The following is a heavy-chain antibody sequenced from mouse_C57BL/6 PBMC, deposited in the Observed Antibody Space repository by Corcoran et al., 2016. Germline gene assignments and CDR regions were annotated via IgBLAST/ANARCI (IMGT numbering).Heavy chain of an antibody. V-gene: IGHV9-3*01. Sequence: QIQLVQSGPELKKPGETVKISCKASGYTFTTYGMSWVKQAPGKGLKWMGWINTYSGVPTYADDFKGRFAFSLETSASTAYLQINNLKNEDTATDFCALLPRIAYWGQGTLVTVSA. J-gene: IGHJ3*01. CDR1: GYTFTTYG. D-gene: IGHD2-1*01. CDR3: ALLPRIAY. CDR2: INTYSGVP.